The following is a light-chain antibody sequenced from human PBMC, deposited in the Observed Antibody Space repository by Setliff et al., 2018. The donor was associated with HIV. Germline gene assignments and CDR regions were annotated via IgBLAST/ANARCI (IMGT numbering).Light chain of an antibody. J-gene: IGLJ1*01. CDR3: CSYAGSSTFV. CDR1: SSDVGSYNL. CDR2: GVT. Sequence: QSALTQFASVSGSPGQSITISCTGTSSDVGSYNLVSWYQQHPGEAPKLMIYGVTKRPSGIPHRFSGSKSGNTASLTISGLQAEDEAEYYCCSYAGSSTFVFGSGTKVTVL. V-gene: IGLV2-23*02.